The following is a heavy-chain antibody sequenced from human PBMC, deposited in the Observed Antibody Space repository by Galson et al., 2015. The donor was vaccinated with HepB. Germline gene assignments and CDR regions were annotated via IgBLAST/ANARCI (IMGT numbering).Heavy chain of an antibody. V-gene: IGHV3-11*01. CDR2: ISSSGDTI. Sequence: RLSCAASGFTFTDYYMTWIRQAPGKGLEWVSYISSSGDTIFYADSVKGRFTISRDNAKKSVYLQMNSLRVEDTAVYYCARDIHWQAHEEDHWGQGTLVTVSS. J-gene: IGHJ4*02. CDR3: ARDIHWQAHEEDH. CDR1: GFTFTDYY. D-gene: IGHD2-2*02.